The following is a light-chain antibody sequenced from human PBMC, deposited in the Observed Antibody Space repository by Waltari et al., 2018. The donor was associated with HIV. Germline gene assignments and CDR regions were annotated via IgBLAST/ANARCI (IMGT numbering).Light chain of an antibody. CDR1: STDSRFYPS. Sequence: QSALTQPASVSGFLGQSINISCTGISTDSRFYPSVSWYQQHPGKIPRLIIFDINNRPSGVSDHFSGSRSGNSASLTFSGLQSGDEAHYYCASNRLDYTLIFGGGTKLTVL. CDR2: DIN. V-gene: IGLV2-14*03. J-gene: IGLJ2*01. CDR3: ASNRLDYTLI.